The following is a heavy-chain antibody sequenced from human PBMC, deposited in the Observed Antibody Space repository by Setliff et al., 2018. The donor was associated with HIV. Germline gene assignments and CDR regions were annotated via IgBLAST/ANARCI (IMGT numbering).Heavy chain of an antibody. CDR1: GGTFSSYA. V-gene: IGHV1-69*10. J-gene: IGHJ6*03. Sequence: SVKVSCKASGGTFSSYAISWVRQAPGQGLKWMGGIIPILGIANYAQKFQGRVTITADKSTSTAYMELSSLRSEDTAVYYCARGTLQYQLPHYYYYYYMDVWGKGTTVTVSS. D-gene: IGHD2-2*01. CDR2: IIPILGIA. CDR3: ARGTLQYQLPHYYYYYYMDV.